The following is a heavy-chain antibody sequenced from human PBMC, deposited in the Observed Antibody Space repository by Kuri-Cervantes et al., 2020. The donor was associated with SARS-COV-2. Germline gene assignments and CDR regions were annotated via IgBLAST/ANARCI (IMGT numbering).Heavy chain of an antibody. Sequence: SETLSLTCAVSGCSISSGGFYWSRIPQHPGKGLEWIAYIYYSGGTYYNPSLQSTVTISVDTSKNQFYLKLSSVTAADTAVYYCASRKDHIYWYFDLWGRGTLVTVSS. CDR2: IYYSGGT. D-gene: IGHD1-14*01. CDR3: ASRKDHIYWYFDL. V-gene: IGHV4-31*11. J-gene: IGHJ2*01. CDR1: GCSISSGGFY.